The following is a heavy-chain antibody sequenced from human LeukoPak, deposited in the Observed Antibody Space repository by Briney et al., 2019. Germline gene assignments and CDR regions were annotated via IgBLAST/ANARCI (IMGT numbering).Heavy chain of an antibody. CDR1: GGSISSDC. CDR3: ARTDYSNTNWFDP. CDR2: IYYSGST. D-gene: IGHD4-11*01. J-gene: IGHJ5*02. V-gene: IGHV4-59*12. Sequence: PSETLSVTCTVSGGSISSDCWSWIRQPPGKGLEWIGYIYYSGSTNYNPSLKSRVTISLDTSKNQFSLKLTSVTAADTAVYYCARTDYSNTNWFDPWGQGTLVTVSS.